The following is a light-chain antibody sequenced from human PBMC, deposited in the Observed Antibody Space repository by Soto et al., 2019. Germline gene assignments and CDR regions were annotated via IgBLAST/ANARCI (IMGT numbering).Light chain of an antibody. J-gene: IGKJ1*01. Sequence: DVVMTQSPLSLPVTLGQPASISCRSSQSLVYSNGNTYLHWLQQRPGQSQRPLIYKVSNRDWGVPARFSGSASGTYFTLRINRVEDDDVGVYYCLQGTHRPPTFGQGTKVEI. CDR1: QSLVYSNGNTY. V-gene: IGKV2-30*01. CDR2: KVS. CDR3: LQGTHRPPT.